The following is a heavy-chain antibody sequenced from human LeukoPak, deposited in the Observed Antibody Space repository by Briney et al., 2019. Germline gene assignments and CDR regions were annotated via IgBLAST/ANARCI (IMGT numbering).Heavy chain of an antibody. D-gene: IGHD3-10*01. CDR1: DGSITTDDYF. Sequence: PSETLSLTCAVSDGSITTDDYFWSWIRPPQGKGLEWIGYIYYSGSTKYNPSLKSRVTISVDTSKNQFSLKLSSVTAADTAVYYCASPEVRGVIGPFNYWGQGSLITVSS. CDR2: IYYSGST. J-gene: IGHJ4*02. V-gene: IGHV4-61*08. CDR3: ASPEVRGVIGPFNY.